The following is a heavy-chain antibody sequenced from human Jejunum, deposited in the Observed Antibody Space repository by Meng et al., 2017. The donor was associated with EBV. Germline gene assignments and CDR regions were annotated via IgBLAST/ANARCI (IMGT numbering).Heavy chain of an antibody. D-gene: IGHD5-24*01. CDR1: GHTFTTHH. J-gene: IGHJ4*02. CDR3: ARGDGYNLY. Sequence: QVKLVQYGAEVKKPVASVTVSCKGSGHTFTTHHINWVRQATGQGLEYMGWMSPDNGDTGYAQNFQGRLTMTRDTSISTAYMELSSLTSDDTAVYYCARGDGYNLYWGQGTLVTVSS. CDR2: MSPDNGDT. V-gene: IGHV1-8*01.